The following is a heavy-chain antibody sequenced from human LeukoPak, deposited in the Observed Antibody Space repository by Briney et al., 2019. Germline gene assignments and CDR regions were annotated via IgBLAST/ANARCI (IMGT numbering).Heavy chain of an antibody. CDR2: ISYDGSNK. D-gene: IGHD3-22*01. CDR1: GFTFSTYG. Sequence: GGSLRLSCAASGFTFSTYGMHWVRQAPGKGLEWVAVISYDGSNKYYADSVKGRFTISRDSSKNTLYLQMNSLRAEDTAVYYCAKLNYYDTSGQDYWGQGTLVTVSS. V-gene: IGHV3-30*18. J-gene: IGHJ4*02. CDR3: AKLNYYDTSGQDY.